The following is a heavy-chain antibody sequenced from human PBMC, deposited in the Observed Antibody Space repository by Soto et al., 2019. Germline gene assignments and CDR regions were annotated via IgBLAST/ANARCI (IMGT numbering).Heavy chain of an antibody. CDR2: INAGNGNT. CDR1: GYTFTSYA. D-gene: IGHD2-15*01. CDR3: ARERRYCSGGSCYPARSYFQH. J-gene: IGHJ1*01. Sequence: GASVKVSCKASGYTFTSYAMHWVRQAPGQRLEWMGWINAGNGNTKYSQKFQGRVTITRDTSASTAYMELSSLRSEDTAVYYCARERRYCSGGSCYPARSYFQHWGQGTLVTVSS. V-gene: IGHV1-3*01.